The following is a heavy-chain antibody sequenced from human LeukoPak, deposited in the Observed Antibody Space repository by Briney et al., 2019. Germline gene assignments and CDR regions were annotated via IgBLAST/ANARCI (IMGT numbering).Heavy chain of an antibody. J-gene: IGHJ5*02. CDR2: IYHSGST. CDR1: GYSISSGYY. D-gene: IGHD2-2*01. V-gene: IGHV4-38-2*02. CDR3: ARVIGLGVVVPAADNWFDP. Sequence: PSKTLSLTCTVSGYSISSGYYWGWIRQPPGKGLEWIGSIYHSGSTYYNPSLKSRVTISVDTSKNQFSLKLSSVTAADTAVYYCARVIGLGVVVPAADNWFDPWGQGTLVTVSS.